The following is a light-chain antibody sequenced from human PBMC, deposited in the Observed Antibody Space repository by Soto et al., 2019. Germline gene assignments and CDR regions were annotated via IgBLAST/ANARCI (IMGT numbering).Light chain of an antibody. V-gene: IGLV2-23*01. Sequence: QSALTQPASVSGSPGQSITISCTGSSSDVGSYNLVSWYQQLPGEAPKLMIYEGSKRPSGVSNRFSGSKSGNTASLTISGLQAEAEADYYCCSFERSITLVFGGGTKVTVL. CDR1: SSDVGSYNL. CDR3: CSFERSITLV. J-gene: IGLJ2*01. CDR2: EGS.